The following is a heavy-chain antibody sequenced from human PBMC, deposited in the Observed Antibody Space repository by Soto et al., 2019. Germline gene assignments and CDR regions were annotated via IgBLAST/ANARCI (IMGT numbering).Heavy chain of an antibody. J-gene: IGHJ4*02. CDR3: TAVPGSYYDFWSGYPQGGFDY. CDR2: IRTTAYRGTA. D-gene: IGHD3-3*01. V-gene: IGHV3-49*03. CDR1: GVIFGDYA. Sequence: EVQLVESGGALVQPGRTLRLSCAASGVIFGDYAVSWFRQTPAKGLEWVGFIRTTAYRGTADYAASVKGRFAISRDDSNSIAYLQMNSLRFEDTAVYYCTAVPGSYYDFWSGYPQGGFDYWGQGTLVTVSS.